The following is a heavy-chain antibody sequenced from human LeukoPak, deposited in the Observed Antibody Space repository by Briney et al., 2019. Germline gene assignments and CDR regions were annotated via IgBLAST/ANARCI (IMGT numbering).Heavy chain of an antibody. CDR3: ARNRDSAFDY. V-gene: IGHV1-69*13. Sequence: GASVTVSCKASGYTFTSFFMHWVRQAPGQGLEWMGGIIPIFGTANYAQKFQGRVTITADESTSTAYMELSSLRSEDTAVYYCARNRDSAFDYWGQGTLVTVSS. D-gene: IGHD2-15*01. J-gene: IGHJ4*02. CDR2: IIPIFGTA. CDR1: GYTFTSFF.